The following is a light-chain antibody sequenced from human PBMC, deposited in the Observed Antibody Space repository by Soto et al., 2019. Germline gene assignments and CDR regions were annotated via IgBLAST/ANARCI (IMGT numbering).Light chain of an antibody. CDR2: RNN. Sequence: QPVLTQPPSASGTPGQRVTISCSGSSSNIGSNYVYWYQQLPETAPKLLIYRNNQRPSGVPDQFSGSKSGTSASLAISGLRSEDEADYYCATWDDSLSGVVFGGGTKLTVL. CDR3: ATWDDSLSGVV. J-gene: IGLJ2*01. V-gene: IGLV1-47*01. CDR1: SSNIGSNY.